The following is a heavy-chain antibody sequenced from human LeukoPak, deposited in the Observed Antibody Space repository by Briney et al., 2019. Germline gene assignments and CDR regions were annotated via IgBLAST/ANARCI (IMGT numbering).Heavy chain of an antibody. CDR1: GFTFSSYE. Sequence: GGSLRLSCAASGFTFSSYEMNWVRQAPGKGLEWVSYISSSGSTIYYADSVKGRFTIPRDNAKNSLYLQMNSLRAEDTAVYYCARVNQGAFDIWGQGTMVTVSS. CDR3: ARVNQGAFDI. J-gene: IGHJ3*02. V-gene: IGHV3-48*03. CDR2: ISSSGSTI.